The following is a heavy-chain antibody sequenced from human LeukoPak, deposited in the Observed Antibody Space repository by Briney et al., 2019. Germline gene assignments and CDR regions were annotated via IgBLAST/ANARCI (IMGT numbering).Heavy chain of an antibody. CDR2: IFYTGST. CDR1: GGSFSGYY. J-gene: IGHJ4*02. V-gene: IGHV4-34*12. CDR3: AALGVDFDY. Sequence: SETLSLTCAVYGGSFSGYYWSWIRQPPGKGLEWIGSIFYTGSTYYNPSLKSRVTISVDTSKNQFSLKVTSVTAADTAIYYCAALGVDFDYWGQGTLVTVSS. D-gene: IGHD1-26*01.